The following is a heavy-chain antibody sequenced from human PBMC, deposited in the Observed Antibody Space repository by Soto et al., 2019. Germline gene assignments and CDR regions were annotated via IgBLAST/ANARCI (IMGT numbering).Heavy chain of an antibody. Sequence: QVQLVQSGAEVKKPGSSVKVSCKASGGTFSSYAISWVRQAPGQGLEWMGGIIPIFGTANYAQKFQGRVMITADESTSPAYMELSSLRSEDTAVYYCARFLEDCSGGSGYYYYYGMDVWGQGTTVTVSS. CDR2: IIPIFGTA. V-gene: IGHV1-69*01. D-gene: IGHD2-15*01. CDR3: ARFLEDCSGGSGYYYYYGMDV. CDR1: GGTFSSYA. J-gene: IGHJ6*02.